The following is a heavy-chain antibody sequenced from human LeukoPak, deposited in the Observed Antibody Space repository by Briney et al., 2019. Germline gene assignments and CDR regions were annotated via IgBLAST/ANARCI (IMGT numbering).Heavy chain of an antibody. D-gene: IGHD3-22*01. CDR2: IYYSGYT. CDR1: GGSFSGYY. CDR3: ARGRYYYDSSGPLPLDY. Sequence: PSETLSLTCAVYGGSFSGYYWSWIRQPPGKGLEWIGYIYYSGYTNYNSSLKSRVTISVDTSKNQFSLKLSSVTAADTAVYYCARGRYYYDSSGPLPLDYWGQGTLVTVSS. J-gene: IGHJ4*02. V-gene: IGHV4-59*01.